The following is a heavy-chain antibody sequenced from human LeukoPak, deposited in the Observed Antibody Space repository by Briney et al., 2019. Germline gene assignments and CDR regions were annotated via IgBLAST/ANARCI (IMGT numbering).Heavy chain of an antibody. CDR2: INHSGST. Sequence: SETLSLTCAVYGGSFSGYYWSWIRQPPGKGLEWIGEINHSGSTNYNPSLKSRVTISLDTSKNQFSLKLSSVTAADTAVYYCARQTGSGLFILPGGQGTLVTVSS. V-gene: IGHV4-34*01. CDR3: ARQTGSGLFILP. D-gene: IGHD3/OR15-3a*01. CDR1: GGSFSGYY. J-gene: IGHJ4*02.